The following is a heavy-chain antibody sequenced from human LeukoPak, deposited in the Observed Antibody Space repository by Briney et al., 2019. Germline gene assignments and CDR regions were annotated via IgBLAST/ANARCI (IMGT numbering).Heavy chain of an antibody. D-gene: IGHD2-15*01. Sequence: GGSLRLSCVASGFTFSSYGMSWVRQAPGKGLEGVSSTSGSGDDTYYADSVKGRFTLSRDNSKNTLYLQMNSLRPDDTALYYCAKKRSSGGATQFDYWGQGTLVTVSS. CDR3: AKKRSSGGATQFDY. J-gene: IGHJ4*02. CDR2: TSGSGDDT. V-gene: IGHV3-23*01. CDR1: GFTFSSYG.